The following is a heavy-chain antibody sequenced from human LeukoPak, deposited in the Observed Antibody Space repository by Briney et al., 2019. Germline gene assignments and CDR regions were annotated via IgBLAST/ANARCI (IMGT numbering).Heavy chain of an antibody. V-gene: IGHV3-7*01. J-gene: IGHJ5*02. D-gene: IGHD2-15*01. CDR2: IKQDGSEK. CDR3: ARWNQYCSGGSCYNWFDP. Sequence: PGGSLRLSCAASGFTFSSYWVSWVRRAPGKGLEWVANIKQDGSEKYYVDSVKGRFTISRDNAKNSLYLQMNSLRAEDTAVYYCARWNQYCSGGSCYNWFDPWGQGPLVTVSS. CDR1: GFTFSSYW.